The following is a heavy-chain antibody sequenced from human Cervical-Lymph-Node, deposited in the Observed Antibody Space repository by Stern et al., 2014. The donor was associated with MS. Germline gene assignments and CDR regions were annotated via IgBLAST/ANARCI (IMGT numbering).Heavy chain of an antibody. J-gene: IGHJ6*02. Sequence: QVQLVESGGGVVQPGRSLRLSCAASGFTFSSYGMHWVRQAPGKGLEWVAIIWYDGSNKYYADSVKGRFTISRDNSKNTLYLQMNSLRAEDTAVYYCARSYDFWSGEYYYGMDVWGQGTTVTVSS. V-gene: IGHV3-33*01. CDR3: ARSYDFWSGEYYYGMDV. CDR2: IWYDGSNK. CDR1: GFTFSSYG. D-gene: IGHD3-3*01.